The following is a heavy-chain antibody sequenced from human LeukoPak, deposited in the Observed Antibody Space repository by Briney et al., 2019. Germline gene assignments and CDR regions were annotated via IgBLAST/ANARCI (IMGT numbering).Heavy chain of an antibody. Sequence: GSSVKVSCKASGGTFSSYGISWVRQAPGQGLEWMGWISAYNGNTNYAQKLQGRVTMTTDTSTSTAYMELRSLRSDDTAVYYCAREVLNHFDYWGQGTLVTVSS. CDR1: GGTFSSYG. D-gene: IGHD3-10*01. CDR2: ISAYNGNT. CDR3: AREVLNHFDY. V-gene: IGHV1-18*01. J-gene: IGHJ4*02.